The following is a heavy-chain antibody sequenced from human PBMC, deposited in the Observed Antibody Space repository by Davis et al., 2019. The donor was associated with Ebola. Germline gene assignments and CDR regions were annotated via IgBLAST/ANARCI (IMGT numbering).Heavy chain of an antibody. V-gene: IGHV3-74*01. Sequence: PGGSLRLSCEGSGFTFSSYWIQWVRQSPGKGLTWVARIYVDGSSPNYADSVKGRFTISRDNAKQSIYLQMNSLRPEDTAIYYCARASTVATTPFDYWGQGILVTVSS. CDR2: IYVDGSSP. J-gene: IGHJ4*02. CDR1: GFTFSSYW. CDR3: ARASTVATTPFDY. D-gene: IGHD5-12*01.